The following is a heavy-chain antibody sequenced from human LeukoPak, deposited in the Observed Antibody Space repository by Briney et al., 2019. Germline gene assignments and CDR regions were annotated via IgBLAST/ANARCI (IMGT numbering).Heavy chain of an antibody. CDR1: SGSFSGYY. CDR2: INHSVGT. Sequence: SETLSLTCSVYSGSFSGYYWSWIRQPPGKGREWIGEINHSVGTNYNPSLKRRVTMSLDTSKNQFSLKLSSVTAADTAVYYCARGHTRITMLRGSRSAYYFDYWGQGTLVTVSS. V-gene: IGHV4-34*01. CDR3: ARGHTRITMLRGSRSAYYFDY. D-gene: IGHD3-10*01. J-gene: IGHJ4*02.